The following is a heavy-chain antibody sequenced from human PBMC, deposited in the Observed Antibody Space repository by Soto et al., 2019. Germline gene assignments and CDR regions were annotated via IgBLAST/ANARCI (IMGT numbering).Heavy chain of an antibody. CDR1: GFTFSSYG. CDR2: ISYDGSNK. CDR3: AKGRHTIFGGYYYYYGMDV. V-gene: IGHV3-30*18. Sequence: PGGSLRLSCAASGFTFSSYGMHWVRQAPGKGLEWVAVISYDGSNKYYADSVKGRFTISRDNSKNTLYLQMNSLRAEDTAVYYCAKGRHTIFGGYYYYYGMDVWGQGTTVTVSS. J-gene: IGHJ6*02. D-gene: IGHD3-3*01.